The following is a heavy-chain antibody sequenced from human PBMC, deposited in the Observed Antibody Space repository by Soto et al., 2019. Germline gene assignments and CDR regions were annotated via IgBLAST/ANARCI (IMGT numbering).Heavy chain of an antibody. CDR2: IHYSGST. V-gene: IGHV4-59*01. J-gene: IGHJ6*04. Sequence: PSETLSLTCTVSGGSISSYYWSWIRQPPGKGLEWIGYIHYSGSTKYNPSLKSRVTISVDTSRNQVSLKLSSVTAADSAVYFCARARDKLLHPYYYGMDVWGKGTTVTVS. D-gene: IGHD1-1*01. CDR1: GGSISSYY. CDR3: ARARDKLLHPYYYGMDV.